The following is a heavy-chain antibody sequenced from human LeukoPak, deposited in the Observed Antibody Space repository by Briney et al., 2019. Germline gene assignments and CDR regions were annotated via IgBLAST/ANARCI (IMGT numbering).Heavy chain of an antibody. J-gene: IGHJ4*02. CDR3: ARMEYYYDRSGYYND. CDR1: GYTFIGYY. V-gene: IGHV1-2*02. D-gene: IGHD3-22*01. Sequence: ASVKVSCKASGYTFIGYYIHWVRQAPGQGLEYMGWMNPNSGGTNYAQNFQGRVTMARDTSISTAYMELSRLRSDDTAIYYCARMEYYYDRSGYYNDWGQETLVTVSS. CDR2: MNPNSGGT.